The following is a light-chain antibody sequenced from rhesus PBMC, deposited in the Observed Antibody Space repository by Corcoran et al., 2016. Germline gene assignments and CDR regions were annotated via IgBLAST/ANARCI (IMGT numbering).Light chain of an antibody. J-gene: IGKJ2*01. CDR1: QSVSSY. CDR3: QETSNLYS. CDR2: GAS. V-gene: IGKV3-31*02. Sequence: EIVMTQSPATLSLSPGERATLSCRASQSVSSYLAWYQQKPGQAPRLTIYGASSRATGIPDRFSDSGSGTDFTLTISSLEPEDFAVYYCQETSNLYSFGQGTKVEIK.